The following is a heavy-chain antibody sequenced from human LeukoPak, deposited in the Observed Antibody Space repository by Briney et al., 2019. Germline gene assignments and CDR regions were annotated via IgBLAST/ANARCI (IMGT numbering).Heavy chain of an antibody. V-gene: IGHV1-69*06. J-gene: IGHJ4*02. CDR3: ARDSSMVRGVIITDSPYFDY. Sequence: WASVKVSCKASGGTFSSYAISWVRQAPGQGLEWMGGIIPIFGTANYAQKFQGRITITADKSTSTAYMELSSLRSEDTAVYYCARDSSMVRGVIITDSPYFDYWGQGTLVTVSS. CDR2: IIPIFGTA. D-gene: IGHD3-10*01. CDR1: GGTFSSYA.